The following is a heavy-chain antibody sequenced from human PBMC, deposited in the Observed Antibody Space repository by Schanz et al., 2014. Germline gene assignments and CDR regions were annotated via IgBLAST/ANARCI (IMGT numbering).Heavy chain of an antibody. CDR3: ARDRRFFDRDDLYYFDS. CDR1: GYIFINSG. D-gene: IGHD3-3*01. Sequence: QIQLVQSGPEVKKSGATVKVSCKASGYIFINSGISWVRQAPGQGLEWMGWISVYNHNKEYDQKFQGRVTMTTDTSTSTAYMALTDLRSDDTAVYYCARDRRFFDRDDLYYFDSWGQGTLXTVSS. CDR2: ISVYNHNK. J-gene: IGHJ4*02. V-gene: IGHV1-18*01.